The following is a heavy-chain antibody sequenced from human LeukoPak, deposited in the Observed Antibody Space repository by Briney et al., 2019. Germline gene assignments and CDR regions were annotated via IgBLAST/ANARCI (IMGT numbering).Heavy chain of an antibody. J-gene: IGHJ4*02. Sequence: SETLSLTCAVYDGSLSGYYWGWIRQPPGKGLEWIGEINHSGSTNYNPSLKSRVTISVDTSKNQFSLKLSSVTAADTAVYYCARGEHIVVVPAAILVYWGQGTLVTVSS. CDR1: DGSLSGYY. V-gene: IGHV4-34*01. CDR3: ARGEHIVVVPAAILVY. D-gene: IGHD2-2*01. CDR2: INHSGST.